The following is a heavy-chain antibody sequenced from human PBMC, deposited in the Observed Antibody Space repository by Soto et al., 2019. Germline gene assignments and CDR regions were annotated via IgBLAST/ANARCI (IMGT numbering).Heavy chain of an antibody. CDR1: GYTCSNFW. V-gene: IGHV5-51*01. CDR3: ARSPRSSPYFDY. Sequence: GESLKISCQCSGYTCSNFWIAWVRQLPGKGLEYMGIIYPGDSETRYSPSLHGKVTISADRSIGTAYLQWSSLEASDSAFYFCARSPRSSPYFDYWGQGALVTVSS. J-gene: IGHJ4*02. CDR2: IYPGDSET. D-gene: IGHD6-13*01.